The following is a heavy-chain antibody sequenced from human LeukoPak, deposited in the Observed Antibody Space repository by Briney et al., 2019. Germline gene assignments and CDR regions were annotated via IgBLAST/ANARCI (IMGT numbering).Heavy chain of an antibody. CDR3: ARNGGYSFSMDV. J-gene: IGHJ6*02. Sequence: ASVKVSCKASGGTFSSYAISWVRQAPGQGLEWMGRIIPILGIANYAQKFQGRVTITADKSTSTAYMELSSLRSEDTAVYYCARNGGYSFSMDVWGQGTTVTVSS. V-gene: IGHV1-69*04. D-gene: IGHD2-21*01. CDR1: GGTFSSYA. CDR2: IIPILGIA.